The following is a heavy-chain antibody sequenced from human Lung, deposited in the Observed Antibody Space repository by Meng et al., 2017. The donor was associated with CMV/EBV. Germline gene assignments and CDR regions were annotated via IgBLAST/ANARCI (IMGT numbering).Heavy chain of an antibody. CDR3: AKEGRYCSSTSCFYYFDY. Sequence: GEXXTISCAASGFTFDDYTMHWVRQAPGKGLEWVSLISWDGGSTYYADSVKGRFTISRDNSKNSLYLQMNSLRTEDTALYYCAKEGRYCSSTSCFYYFDYWXQGTXVTVSS. J-gene: IGHJ4*02. CDR2: ISWDGGST. V-gene: IGHV3-43*01. CDR1: GFTFDDYT. D-gene: IGHD2-2*01.